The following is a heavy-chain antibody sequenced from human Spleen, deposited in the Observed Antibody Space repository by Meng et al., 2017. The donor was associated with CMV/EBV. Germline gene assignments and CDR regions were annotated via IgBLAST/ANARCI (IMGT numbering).Heavy chain of an antibody. J-gene: IGHJ5*02. Sequence: GSFSGYYWSWIRQPPGKGLEWIGEINHSGSTNYNPSLKSRVTISVDTSKNQFSLKLSSVTAADTAIYFCARAVVVPAAVGLAWFDTWGQGTLVTVSS. D-gene: IGHD2-2*01. CDR3: ARAVVVPAAVGLAWFDT. CDR2: INHSGST. V-gene: IGHV4-34*01. CDR1: GSFSGYY.